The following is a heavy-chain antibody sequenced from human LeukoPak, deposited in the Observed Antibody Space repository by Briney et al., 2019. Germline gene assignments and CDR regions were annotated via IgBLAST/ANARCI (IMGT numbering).Heavy chain of an antibody. CDR1: GFIFSRYN. D-gene: IGHD2-21*02. CDR3: AREGVLVTATDSSFDY. Sequence: GGSLRLSCAASGFIFSRYNMNWVRQAPGKGLEWVSSISSSSTYIYYADSVKGRFTISRDNAKNSLFLQMNSLRAEDTAVYYCAREGVLVTATDSSFDYWGQGTLVTVSS. CDR2: ISSSSTYI. V-gene: IGHV3-21*01. J-gene: IGHJ4*02.